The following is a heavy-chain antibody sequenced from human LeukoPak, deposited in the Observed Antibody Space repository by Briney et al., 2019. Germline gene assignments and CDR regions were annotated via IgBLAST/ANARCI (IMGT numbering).Heavy chain of an antibody. D-gene: IGHD4-17*01. CDR1: GFTFSSYD. Sequence: PGGSLRLSCAASGFTFSSYDMHWVRQAPGKGLEWVSYISSSGSTTHYADSVKGRFTISRDNAKNSLYLQMNSLRAEDTAVYYCAITSQIYGDYVFDYWGQGTLVTVSS. CDR2: ISSSGSTT. CDR3: AITSQIYGDYVFDY. J-gene: IGHJ4*02. V-gene: IGHV3-48*03.